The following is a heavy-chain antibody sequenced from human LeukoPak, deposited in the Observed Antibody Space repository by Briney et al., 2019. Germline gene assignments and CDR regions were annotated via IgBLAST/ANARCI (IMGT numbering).Heavy chain of an antibody. V-gene: IGHV4-4*07. CDR2: IYTSGST. CDR3: ATRVASGTYSHDAFDI. D-gene: IGHD1-26*01. Sequence: PSETLSLTCTVSGGSISSYYWSWIRQPAGKGLEWIGRIYTSGSTNYNPSLKSRVTVSVDTSKNHFSLKLSSVTAADTAVYYCATRVASGTYSHDAFDIWGQGTMVTVSS. CDR1: GGSISSYY. J-gene: IGHJ3*02.